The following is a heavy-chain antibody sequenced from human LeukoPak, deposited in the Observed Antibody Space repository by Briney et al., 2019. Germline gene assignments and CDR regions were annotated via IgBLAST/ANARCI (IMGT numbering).Heavy chain of an antibody. CDR2: INPNSGGT. D-gene: IGHD4-17*01. Sequence: ASVKVSCKASGYTFTGYYMHWVRQAPGQGLEWMGWINPNSGGTNYAQKFQGWVTMTRDTSISTAYMELSRLRSDDTAVYYCARDKRDGYYGMDVWGRGTTVTVSS. V-gene: IGHV1-2*04. J-gene: IGHJ6*02. CDR1: GYTFTGYY. CDR3: ARDKRDGYYGMDV.